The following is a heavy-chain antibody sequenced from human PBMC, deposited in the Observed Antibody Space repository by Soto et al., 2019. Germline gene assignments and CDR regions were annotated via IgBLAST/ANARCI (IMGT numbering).Heavy chain of an antibody. Sequence: GGSLRLSCAASGFTFSSYAMSWVRQAPGKGLEWVSAISGSGGSTYYADSVKGQFTISRDNSKKTVYLQMNSLRDEDTAVYYCAKGRSQYYDFWSGYPAVQYYFDYWGQGTLVTVSS. D-gene: IGHD3-3*01. CDR1: GFTFSSYA. V-gene: IGHV3-23*01. CDR2: ISGSGGST. J-gene: IGHJ4*02. CDR3: AKGRSQYYDFWSGYPAVQYYFDY.